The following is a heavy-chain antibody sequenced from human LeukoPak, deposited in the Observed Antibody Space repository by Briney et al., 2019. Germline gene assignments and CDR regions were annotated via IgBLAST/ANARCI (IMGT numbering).Heavy chain of an antibody. CDR1: GFTFSGYA. V-gene: IGHV3-23*01. D-gene: IGHD3-22*01. Sequence: GGSLRLSCAASGFTFSGYAMSWVRQAPGKGLEWVSAISGSGGSTYYADSVKGRFTISRDNSKNTLYLQMNSLRAEDTAVYYCAEDAYYDSSGYYFDYWGQGILVTVSS. J-gene: IGHJ4*02. CDR2: ISGSGGST. CDR3: AEDAYYDSSGYYFDY.